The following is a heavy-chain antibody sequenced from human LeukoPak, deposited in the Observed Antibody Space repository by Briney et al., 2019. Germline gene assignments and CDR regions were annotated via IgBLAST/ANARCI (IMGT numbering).Heavy chain of an antibody. D-gene: IGHD5-18*01. CDR2: ISAYNGNT. V-gene: IGHV1-18*01. Sequence: ASMKVSCKASGYTFTDFGVSWVRQAPGQGLEWMGWISAYNGNTNYAQKLQGRVTMTTDISTSTAFMELRSLRSDDTAVYYCARDLGEDTAMIFFDYWGQGTLVTVSS. CDR1: GYTFTDFG. J-gene: IGHJ4*02. CDR3: ARDLGEDTAMIFFDY.